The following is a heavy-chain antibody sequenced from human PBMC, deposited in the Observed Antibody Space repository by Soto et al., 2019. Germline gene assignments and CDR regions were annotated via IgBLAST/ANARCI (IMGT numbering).Heavy chain of an antibody. J-gene: IGHJ3*01. V-gene: IGHV4-30-4*01. CDR3: AREILTIQVDGNTSSSPFDV. CDR1: GGSISSEDYY. Sequence: SETLSLTCTVSGGSISSEDYYWSWIRQPPGKGLEWIGNIYYSGRTYYNPSLKSQVTISIDTSKNLFSLKLSPVTAADTAVYYCAREILTIQVDGNTSSSPFDVWGQGTMVTVSS. D-gene: IGHD6-19*01. CDR2: IYYSGRT.